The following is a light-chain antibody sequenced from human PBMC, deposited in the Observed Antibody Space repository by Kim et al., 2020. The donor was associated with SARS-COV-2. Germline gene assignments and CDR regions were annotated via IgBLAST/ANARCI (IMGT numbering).Light chain of an antibody. J-gene: IGKJ2*03. V-gene: IGKV2-28*01. CDR3: MQVLQTPYS. CDR2: LGS. Sequence: DIVMIQSALSLPVTXGEPASISCRSSQSLLHSNGYNYLDWHVQKPGQSPQLLIYLGSNRTSGVPDRFSGSGSGTDFTLKITRVEPEDVGVYYCMQVLQTPYSFGQGTKLEI. CDR1: QSLLHSNGYNY.